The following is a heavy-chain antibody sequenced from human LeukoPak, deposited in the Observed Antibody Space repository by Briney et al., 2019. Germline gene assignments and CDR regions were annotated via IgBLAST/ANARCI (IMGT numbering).Heavy chain of an antibody. J-gene: IGHJ4*02. CDR2: MAGDGSSI. Sequence: GGSLRLSCAASGFIFSSYGMHWVRQAPGKGLEWVALMAGDGSSIYYADSVRGRFTISRDNSRNTLFLQMNSLRAEDTAVYFCAKDSSAYYAFDYWGQGTLVTVSS. D-gene: IGHD3-22*01. CDR1: GFIFSSYG. CDR3: AKDSSAYYAFDY. V-gene: IGHV3-30*18.